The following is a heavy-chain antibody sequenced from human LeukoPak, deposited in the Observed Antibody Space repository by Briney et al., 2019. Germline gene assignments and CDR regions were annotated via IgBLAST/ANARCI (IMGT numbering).Heavy chain of an antibody. V-gene: IGHV4-39*07. J-gene: IGHJ4*02. CDR1: GGSISSSNYY. CDR3: ARDPNRYSSSWYGEYYFDY. D-gene: IGHD6-13*01. Sequence: PSETLSLTCIVSGGSISSSNYYWGWIRQSPGKGLEWIGSIYSRGSTYYNPSLKSRVTISVDTSKNQFSLKLSSVTAADTAVYYCARDPNRYSSSWYGEYYFDYWGQGTLVTVSS. CDR2: IYSRGST.